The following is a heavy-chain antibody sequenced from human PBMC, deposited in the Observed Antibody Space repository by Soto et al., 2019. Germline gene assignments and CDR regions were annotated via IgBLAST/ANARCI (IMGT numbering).Heavy chain of an antibody. CDR1: GGTFSSYA. J-gene: IGHJ6*02. CDR3: ARSMVDTAMVNYYYYGMDV. D-gene: IGHD5-18*01. CDR2: IIPIFGTA. Sequence: QVQLVQSGAEVKKPGSSVKVSCKASGGTFSSYAISSVRQAPGQGLEWMGGIIPIFGTANYAQKFQGRVTITADESTSTAYMELSSLRSEDTAVYYCARSMVDTAMVNYYYYGMDVWGQGTTVTVSS. V-gene: IGHV1-69*01.